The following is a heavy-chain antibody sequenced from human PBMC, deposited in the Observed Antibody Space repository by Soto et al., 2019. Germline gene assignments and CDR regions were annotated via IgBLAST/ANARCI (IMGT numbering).Heavy chain of an antibody. CDR2: VHSSGST. CDR1: GVSMTSDY. Sequence: SETLSLTCIVSGVSMTSDYWSWIRQSPGGGLEWLGHVHSSGSTNYNPSLKSRVTISVDTSKSQFSLRLSSVTAADTAGYFCATEPGSPIWGVVPPDYYGMACWSKGTTVPVSS. V-gene: IGHV4-59*01. J-gene: IGHJ6*04. D-gene: IGHD2-2*01. CDR3: ATEPGSPIWGVVPPDYYGMAC.